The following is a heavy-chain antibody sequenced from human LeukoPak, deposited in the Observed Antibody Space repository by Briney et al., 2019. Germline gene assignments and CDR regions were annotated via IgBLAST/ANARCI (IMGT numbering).Heavy chain of an antibody. CDR2: ISSSGGTI. V-gene: IGHV3-48*03. D-gene: IGHD5-12*01. Sequence: GGSLRLSCAASGFTFSSYEMNWVRQAPGKGLEWVSYISSSGGTIYYADSVKGRFTISRDNAKNSLYLQMNSLRAEDTAVYYCARGLRLGDYFDYWGQGTLVTVSS. J-gene: IGHJ4*02. CDR1: GFTFSSYE. CDR3: ARGLRLGDYFDY.